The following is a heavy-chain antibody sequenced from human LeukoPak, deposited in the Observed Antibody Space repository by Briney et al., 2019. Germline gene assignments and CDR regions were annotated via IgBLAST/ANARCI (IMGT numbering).Heavy chain of an antibody. Sequence: GGSLRLSCAASGFTFDDYGMSWVRQAPGKGLEWVSGINWNGGSTGYADSVKGRFTISRDSAKNSLYLQMNSLRAEDTALYYCARGLYYDILTGYSRYYFDYWGQGTLVTVYS. V-gene: IGHV3-20*04. CDR3: ARGLYYDILTGYSRYYFDY. D-gene: IGHD3-9*01. CDR2: INWNGGST. CDR1: GFTFDDYG. J-gene: IGHJ4*02.